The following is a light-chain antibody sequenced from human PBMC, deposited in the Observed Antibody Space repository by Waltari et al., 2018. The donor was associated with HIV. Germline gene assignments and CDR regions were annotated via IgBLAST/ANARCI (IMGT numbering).Light chain of an antibody. Sequence: QSALTQPPSASGSPGQSVTISCTGTSSDDGGYNYVSWYKQHPGKAPKLMIYEVSKLPSGVPDRFSGSKSGNTASLTVSGLQAEDEADYYCSSYAGSNKVFGGGTKLTVL. CDR3: SSYAGSNKV. CDR1: SSDDGGYNY. J-gene: IGLJ2*01. V-gene: IGLV2-8*01. CDR2: EVS.